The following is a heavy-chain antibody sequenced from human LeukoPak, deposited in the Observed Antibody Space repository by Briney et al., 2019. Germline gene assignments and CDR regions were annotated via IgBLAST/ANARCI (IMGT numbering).Heavy chain of an antibody. CDR3: TTGHYVWGSSCDY. CDR2: VKSKSDAGTT. CDR1: GFTFSNAW. J-gene: IGHJ4*02. D-gene: IGHD3-16*01. V-gene: IGHV3-15*01. Sequence: GGSLRLSCAASGFTFSNAWMTWVRQAPGKGLEWVGRVKSKSDAGTTDYAAPVKGRFTISRDDSKNTLYLQMNSLKIEDTAVYCCTTGHYVWGSSCDYWGQGTLVTVSS.